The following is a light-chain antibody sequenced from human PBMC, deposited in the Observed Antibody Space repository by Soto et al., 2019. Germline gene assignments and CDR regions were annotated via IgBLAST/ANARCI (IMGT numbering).Light chain of an antibody. CDR2: SNN. CDR3: AAWDDSLNGVV. CDR1: ISNIGSKT. J-gene: IGLJ2*01. V-gene: IGLV1-44*01. Sequence: QSVLTQPPSASGTPGQRVTISCSGSISNIGSKTVNWYQQLPGTAPKLLIYSNNPRPSGVPDRFSGSKSGTSASLAISGLQSEDEADYYCAAWDDSLNGVVFGGGTKLTVL.